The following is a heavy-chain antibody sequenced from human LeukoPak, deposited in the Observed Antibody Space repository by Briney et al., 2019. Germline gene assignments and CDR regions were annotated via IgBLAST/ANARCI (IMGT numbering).Heavy chain of an antibody. V-gene: IGHV3-53*04. J-gene: IGHJ3*02. CDR2: IYTSGLT. D-gene: IGHD5-24*01. Sequence: PGGSLRPSCAASGFTVSNYHMSWVRQAPGKGLQWVSLIYTSGLTFYADSVKGRFAISRLNSRNTLFLQMNSLRPDDTAVYYCARDRRDGHIYAFDIWGQGATVTVSS. CDR3: ARDRRDGHIYAFDI. CDR1: GFTVSNYH.